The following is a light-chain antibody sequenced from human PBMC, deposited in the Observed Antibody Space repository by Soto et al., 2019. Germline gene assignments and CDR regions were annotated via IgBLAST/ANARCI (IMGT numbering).Light chain of an antibody. CDR1: QSVSSSY. V-gene: IGKV3-20*01. J-gene: IGKJ4*01. CDR2: GAS. Sequence: EIVLTQSPGTLSLSPGERATLSCRASQSVSSSYLAWYQQKPGQAPRLLIYGASSRATGIPDRFSGSGSGTDFTLTISRLEPEDVAVYYCQQYGSSPGFGGGTKVEIK. CDR3: QQYGSSPG.